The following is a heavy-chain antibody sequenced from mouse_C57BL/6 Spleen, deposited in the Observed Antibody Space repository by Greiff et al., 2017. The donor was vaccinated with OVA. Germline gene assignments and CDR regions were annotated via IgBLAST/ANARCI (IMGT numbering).Heavy chain of an antibody. CDR2: IHPSDSDT. Sequence: VQLKQPGAELVKPGASVKVSCKASGYTFTSYWMHWVKQRPGQGLEWIGRIHPSDSDTNSNQKFKGKATLTVDKSSSTAYMQLSSLTSEDSAVYYCAIMSNWFAYWGQGTLVTVSA. D-gene: IGHD2-5*01. CDR1: GYTFTSYW. V-gene: IGHV1-74*01. J-gene: IGHJ3*01. CDR3: AIMSNWFAY.